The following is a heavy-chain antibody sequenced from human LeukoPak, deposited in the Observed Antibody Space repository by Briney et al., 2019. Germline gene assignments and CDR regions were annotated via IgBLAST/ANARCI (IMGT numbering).Heavy chain of an antibody. CDR1: GGSVSGYY. CDR2: ISYIGST. Sequence: PSETLSLTCTVSGGSVSGYYRSWIRQPPGKGLEWIGYISYIGSTNYNPSLKSRVTISVDTSKNQFSLRLSSVAAADTAVYYCARDRTGLSFWGQGTLVTVSS. J-gene: IGHJ4*02. CDR3: ARDRTGLSF. D-gene: IGHD3-10*01. V-gene: IGHV4-59*02.